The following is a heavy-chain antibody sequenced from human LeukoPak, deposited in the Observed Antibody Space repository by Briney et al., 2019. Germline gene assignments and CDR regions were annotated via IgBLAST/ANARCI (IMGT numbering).Heavy chain of an antibody. Sequence: SETLSLTCSVSGGSINSGDYYWSWIRQPPGKGLEWIGSIYHSGSTYYNPSLKSRVTISVDTSKNQFSLKLSSVTAADTAVYYCARDRAMVRGAQGEFDPWGQGTLVTVSS. D-gene: IGHD3-10*01. CDR3: ARDRAMVRGAQGEFDP. CDR1: GGSINSGDYY. CDR2: IYHSGST. J-gene: IGHJ5*02. V-gene: IGHV4-39*07.